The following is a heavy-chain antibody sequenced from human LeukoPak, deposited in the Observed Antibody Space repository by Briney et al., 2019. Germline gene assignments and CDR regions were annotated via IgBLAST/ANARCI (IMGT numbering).Heavy chain of an antibody. CDR2: INPNSGGT. CDR3: ARARGGSWYEYFFDY. V-gene: IGHV1-2*02. D-gene: IGHD6-13*01. Sequence: EASVKVSCKASGYAFTGYYMHWVRQAPGQGLEWMGWINPNSGGTNYAQKFQGRVTMTRDTSISTAYMELSRLRSDDTAVYYCARARGGSWYEYFFDYWGQGTLVPVSS. CDR1: GYAFTGYY. J-gene: IGHJ4*02.